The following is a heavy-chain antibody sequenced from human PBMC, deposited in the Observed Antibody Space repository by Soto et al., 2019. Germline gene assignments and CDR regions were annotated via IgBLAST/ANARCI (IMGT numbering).Heavy chain of an antibody. V-gene: IGHV3-23*01. J-gene: IGHJ4*02. Sequence: EVQLLESGGGLVQPGGSLRLSCAASGFTFSSYAMSWVRQAPGKGLEWVSAISGSGGSTYYADSVKGRVTISRDNSKNTLYLQMNSMRAEDTAVYYCAKDQGGTMIVVALFGFDYWGQGTLVTVSS. CDR3: AKDQGGTMIVVALFGFDY. D-gene: IGHD3-22*01. CDR2: ISGSGGST. CDR1: GFTFSSYA.